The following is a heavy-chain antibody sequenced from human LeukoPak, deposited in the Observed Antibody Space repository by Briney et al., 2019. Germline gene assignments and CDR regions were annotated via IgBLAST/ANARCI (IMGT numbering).Heavy chain of an antibody. V-gene: IGHV3-23*01. Sequence: GGSLRLSCAASGFTFSSYAMSWVRQAPGKGLEWVSAISGSGGSTYYADSVKGRFTISRDNSKNTLYLRMNSLRAEDTAVYYCAKDYYDSSGYPLYYFDYWGQGTLVTVSS. CDR1: GFTFSSYA. CDR3: AKDYYDSSGYPLYYFDY. D-gene: IGHD3-22*01. CDR2: ISGSGGST. J-gene: IGHJ4*02.